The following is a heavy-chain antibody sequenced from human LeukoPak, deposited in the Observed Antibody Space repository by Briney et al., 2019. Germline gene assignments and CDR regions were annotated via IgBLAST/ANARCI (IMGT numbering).Heavy chain of an antibody. Sequence: PGGSLRLSCAASGFTFSSYSMNWVRQAPGKGLEWVSYISSSSSTIYYADSVKGRFTISRDNAMNSLYLQMNSLRAEDTAVYYCARDPRYCSGGSCYRAFDIWGQGTMVTVSS. V-gene: IGHV3-48*01. CDR3: ARDPRYCSGGSCYRAFDI. D-gene: IGHD2-15*01. CDR1: GFTFSSYS. CDR2: ISSSSSTI. J-gene: IGHJ3*02.